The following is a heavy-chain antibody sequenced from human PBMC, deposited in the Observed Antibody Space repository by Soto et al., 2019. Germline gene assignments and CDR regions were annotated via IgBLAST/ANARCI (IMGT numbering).Heavy chain of an antibody. Sequence: SETLSLTCTVSGGSISSGGYYWSWIRQHPGKGLEWIGYIYYSGSTYYNPSLKSRVTISVDTSKNQFSLKLSSVTAADTAVYYCARDRPGPYDSSGYGFDPCGQGTLVTVSS. CDR2: IYYSGST. CDR1: GGSISSGGYY. V-gene: IGHV4-31*03. CDR3: ARDRPGPYDSSGYGFDP. D-gene: IGHD3-22*01. J-gene: IGHJ5*02.